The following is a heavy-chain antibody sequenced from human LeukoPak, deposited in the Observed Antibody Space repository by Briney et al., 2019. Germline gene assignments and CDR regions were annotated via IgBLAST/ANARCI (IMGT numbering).Heavy chain of an antibody. D-gene: IGHD3-9*01. J-gene: IGHJ5*02. V-gene: IGHV4-39*01. CDR2: IYYSGST. CDR1: GGSVSSNRYY. CDR3: ARRSDSLGFDP. Sequence: SQTLSLTCTVSGGSVSSNRYYWGWIRQPPGKGLEWIGSIYYSGSTYYNPSLKSRVTISVDTSKNQFSLKLSSVTAADTAVYYCARRSDSLGFDPWGQGTLVTVSS.